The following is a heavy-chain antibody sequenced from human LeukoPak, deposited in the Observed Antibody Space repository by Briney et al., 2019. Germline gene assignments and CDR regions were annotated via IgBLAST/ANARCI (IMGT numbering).Heavy chain of an antibody. V-gene: IGHV3-7*01. D-gene: IGHD3-22*01. CDR1: GVTSSYCW. CDR2: IEQDVSEK. J-gene: IGHJ4*02. CDR3: VSDYPHDYFDSSGYF. Sequence: GGALRLSSAASGVTSSYCWMSWVRQSPGTGLEWVANIEQDVSEKNYVDSVKGRFTTSRDNTQNTLFLQMNSPRAEDTTVYYCVSDYPHDYFDSSGYFWGQGTLVTLSS.